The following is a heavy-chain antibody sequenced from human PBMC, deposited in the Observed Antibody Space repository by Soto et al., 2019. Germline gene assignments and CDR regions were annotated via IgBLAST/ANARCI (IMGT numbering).Heavy chain of an antibody. D-gene: IGHD3-22*01. J-gene: IGHJ4*02. CDR3: AREGATHYYDSSGYYGFDY. CDR2: INSDGSST. Sequence: EVQLVESGGGLVQPGGSLRLSCAASGFTFSSYWMHWVRQAPGKGLVWVSRINSDGSSTSYADSVKGRFTISRDNAKNTLYLQMNSLGAEDTAVYYCAREGATHYYDSSGYYGFDYWGQGTLVTVSS. V-gene: IGHV3-74*01. CDR1: GFTFSSYW.